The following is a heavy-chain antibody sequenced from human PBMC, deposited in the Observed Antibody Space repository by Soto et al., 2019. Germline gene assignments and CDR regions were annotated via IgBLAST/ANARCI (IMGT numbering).Heavy chain of an antibody. CDR1: GFTFSSYS. CDR2: MRYDGNSE. CDR3: AKDSYYHDTSGYYIFDY. V-gene: IGHV3-30*02. J-gene: IGHJ4*02. D-gene: IGHD3-22*01. Sequence: GGSMRLSCAASGFTFSSYSMSWVRQAPGKGLEWVSHMRYDGNSEHYTDSVKGRFTISRDNSKNTLYLQMNSLRAEDTAVYYCAKDSYYHDTSGYYIFDYWGQGTLVTVSS.